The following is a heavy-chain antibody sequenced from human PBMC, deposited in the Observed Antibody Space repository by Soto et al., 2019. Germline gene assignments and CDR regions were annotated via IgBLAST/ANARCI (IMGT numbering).Heavy chain of an antibody. V-gene: IGHV4-59*12. CDR1: GGSISSYY. Sequence: SETLSLTYTVSGGSISSYYWSWIRQPPGKGLEWIGYIYYSGSTNYNPSLKSRVTISVDTSKNQFSLKLSSVTAADTAVYYCARTYSSSWSPFDHWGQGTLVTVSS. D-gene: IGHD6-13*01. J-gene: IGHJ4*02. CDR3: ARTYSSSWSPFDH. CDR2: IYYSGST.